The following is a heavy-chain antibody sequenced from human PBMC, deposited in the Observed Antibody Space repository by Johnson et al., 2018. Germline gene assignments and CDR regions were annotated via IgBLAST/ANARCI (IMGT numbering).Heavy chain of an antibody. D-gene: IGHD6-19*01. CDR3: AGSGRRAVPGTSFDI. CDR2: IYHTGNT. J-gene: IGHJ3*02. V-gene: IGHV4-59*01. CDR1: VGSISNYY. Sequence: QVQLQESGPGLVKPSETLSLTCTVSVGSISNYYWSWIRQPPGKGLEWIGFIYHTGNTHYNPSMRSRVAIAVETSKTQFSRKLRSVSAADTALYYCAGSGRRAVPGTSFDIGGQGTMVTVSS.